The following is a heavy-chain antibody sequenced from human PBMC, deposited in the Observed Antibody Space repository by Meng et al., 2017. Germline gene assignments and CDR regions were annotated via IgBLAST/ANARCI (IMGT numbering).Heavy chain of an antibody. CDR1: GYSFTSYG. CDR3: ARAHYGDFDY. Sequence: QLVQSGAEVKKPRAVVKVSCKASGYSFTSYGISWVRQAPGQGLEWMGWISAYNGNTNYAQKFQGSVTMTRNTSISTAYMELSSLRSGDTAVYYCARAHYGDFDYWGQGTLVTLL. D-gene: IGHD4-17*01. V-gene: IGHV1-18*01. J-gene: IGHJ4*02. CDR2: ISAYNGNT.